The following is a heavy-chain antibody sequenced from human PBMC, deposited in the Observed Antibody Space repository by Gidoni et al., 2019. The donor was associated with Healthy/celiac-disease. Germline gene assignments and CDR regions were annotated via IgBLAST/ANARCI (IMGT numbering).Heavy chain of an antibody. CDR2: SYSGGST. V-gene: IGHV3-66*02. D-gene: IGHD3-22*01. CDR1: GFTVSSNY. J-gene: IGHJ3*02. Sequence: EVQLVESGGGLVQPGGSLRLSCAASGFTVSSNYMSWVRQAPGKGLEWVSVSYSGGSTYYADSVKGRFTISRDNSKNTLYLQMNSLRAEDTAVYYCARSAGDYDSSGYADAFDIWGQGTMVTVSS. CDR3: ARSAGDYDSSGYADAFDI.